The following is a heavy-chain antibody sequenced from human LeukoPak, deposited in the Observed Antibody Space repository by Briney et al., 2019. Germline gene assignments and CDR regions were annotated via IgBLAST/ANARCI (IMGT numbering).Heavy chain of an antibody. CDR2: IYWDDDK. CDR1: GFSLSTSGVG. CDR3: AHRGVWGWLQTGAFDI. Sequence: ESGPTLVNPTQTLTLTCTFSGFSLSTSGVGVGWIRQPPGNAPEWLALIYWDDDKRYSPSLKSRLTITKDTSKNQVVLTMTNMDPVDTATYYCAHRGVWGWLQTGAFDIWGQGTMVTVSS. V-gene: IGHV2-5*02. D-gene: IGHD5-24*01. J-gene: IGHJ3*02.